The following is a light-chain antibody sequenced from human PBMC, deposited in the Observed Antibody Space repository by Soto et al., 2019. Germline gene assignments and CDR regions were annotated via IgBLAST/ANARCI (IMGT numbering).Light chain of an antibody. CDR3: QQRSNWPGT. J-gene: IGKJ3*01. Sequence: EIVLTQSPATLSLSPGERAILSCSASQSVGTYLAWYQQKPGQAPRLLIYDASHRATGIPARFGGSGSGTDFTLTINSLEPEDFAVYYCQQRSNWPGTFGPGTKVDIK. CDR1: QSVGTY. CDR2: DAS. V-gene: IGKV3-11*01.